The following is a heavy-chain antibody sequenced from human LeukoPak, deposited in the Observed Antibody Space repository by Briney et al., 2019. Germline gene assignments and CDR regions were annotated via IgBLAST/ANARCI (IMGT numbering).Heavy chain of an antibody. CDR3: ARVYYSSSYDYWYFDL. Sequence: PGRSLRLSCAASGFTFSSYVMHWVRQAPGKGLEWVAIISYDGSNEYYADSVKGRFTISRDNSKNTLYLQMNSLRAADTAVYYCARVYYSSSYDYWYFDLWGRGTLVTVSS. V-gene: IGHV3-30*04. D-gene: IGHD6-13*01. J-gene: IGHJ2*01. CDR2: ISYDGSNE. CDR1: GFTFSSYV.